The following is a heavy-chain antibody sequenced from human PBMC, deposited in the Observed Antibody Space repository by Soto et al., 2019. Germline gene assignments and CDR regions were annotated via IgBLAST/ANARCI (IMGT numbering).Heavy chain of an antibody. Sequence: PGGSLRLSCAASGFTFSSYSMNWVRQAPGKGLEWVSSISSSSSYIYYADSVKGRFTISRDNAKNSLYLQMNSLRAEDTAVHYCARPLRFFSSYGMDVWGQGTTVTVSS. CDR1: GFTFSSYS. CDR3: ARPLRFFSSYGMDV. V-gene: IGHV3-21*01. D-gene: IGHD3-3*01. J-gene: IGHJ6*02. CDR2: ISSSSSYI.